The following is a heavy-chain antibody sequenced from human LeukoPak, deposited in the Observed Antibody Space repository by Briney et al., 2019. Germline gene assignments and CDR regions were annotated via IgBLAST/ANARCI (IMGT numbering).Heavy chain of an antibody. CDR2: LYTGGGR. CDR3: ARGQAYCGSDCYTD. V-gene: IGHV3-66*01. CDR1: GFTVSSNY. J-gene: IGHJ4*02. D-gene: IGHD2-21*02. Sequence: GGSLRLSCAASGFTVSSNYMSWVRQAPGKGLEWVSVLYTGGGRSYAEHLKGRFTISRDVSKNTLYLQMNSLRVDDTAVYYCARGQAYCGSDCYTDWGQGTLVTVSS.